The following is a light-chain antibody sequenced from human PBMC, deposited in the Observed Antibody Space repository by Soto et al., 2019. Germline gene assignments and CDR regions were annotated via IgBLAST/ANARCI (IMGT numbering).Light chain of an antibody. Sequence: QSVLTQPPSVSGSPGQSVTSSCTATTTDIDNYDSVSWYQQAPGTAPKLIIYDVNNRPSGAPDRFSGSTSGNTASLTISGLQAEDETDYYCCSYAGSSTFFYVLGTGTKVTVL. V-gene: IGLV2-18*02. CDR2: DVN. CDR1: TTDIDNYDS. J-gene: IGLJ1*01. CDR3: CSYAGSSTFFYV.